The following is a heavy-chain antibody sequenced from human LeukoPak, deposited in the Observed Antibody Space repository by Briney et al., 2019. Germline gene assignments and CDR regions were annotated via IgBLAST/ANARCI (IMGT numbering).Heavy chain of an antibody. D-gene: IGHD6-19*01. Sequence: PGGSLRLSCAASGFTFSSCAMHWVRQAPGKGLEWVAVISYDGSNKYYADSVKGRFTISRDNSKNTLYLQMNSLRAEDTAVYYCARGVSSGWYEYWGQGTLVTVSS. CDR2: ISYDGSNK. V-gene: IGHV3-30-3*01. J-gene: IGHJ4*02. CDR3: ARGVSSGWYEY. CDR1: GFTFSSCA.